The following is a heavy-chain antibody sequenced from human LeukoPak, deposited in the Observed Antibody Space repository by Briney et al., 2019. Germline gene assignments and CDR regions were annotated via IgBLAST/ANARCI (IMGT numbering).Heavy chain of an antibody. CDR2: ISYDGSNK. CDR1: GFSFSSYA. D-gene: IGHD6-13*01. J-gene: IGHJ5*02. Sequence: GGALRLSCAASGFSFSSYAIHWVCEAPGEGLEWVGVISYDGSNKYYADSVKGRFTISRDNSKNTLYLQMNSLRAEDTAVYYCAREGIAAAGFSWFDPWGQGTLVTVSS. V-gene: IGHV3-30*04. CDR3: AREGIAAAGFSWFDP.